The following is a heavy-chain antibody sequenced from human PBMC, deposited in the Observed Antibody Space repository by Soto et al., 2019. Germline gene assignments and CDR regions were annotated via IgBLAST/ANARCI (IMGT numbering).Heavy chain of an antibody. CDR1: GFTFSSYA. V-gene: IGHV3-23*01. CDR2: ISGSGGST. D-gene: IGHD3-10*01. J-gene: IGHJ4*02. Sequence: EVQLLESGGGLVQPGGSLRLSCAASGFTFSSYAMSWVRQAPGKGLEWVSAISGSGGSTYYADSVKGRFTISRDNSKNTLYLQMNSLRAEDTAVYYCAKVMSSSPVLLWFGELVFDYWGQGTLVTVSS. CDR3: AKVMSSSPVLLWFGELVFDY.